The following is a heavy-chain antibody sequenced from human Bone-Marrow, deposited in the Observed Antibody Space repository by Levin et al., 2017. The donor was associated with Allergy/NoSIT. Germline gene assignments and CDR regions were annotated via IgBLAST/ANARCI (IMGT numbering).Heavy chain of an antibody. CDR1: GGSISSSNW. CDR3: ARGRYCSGGSCYSLDY. J-gene: IGHJ4*02. CDR2: IYHSGST. D-gene: IGHD2-15*01. V-gene: IGHV4-4*02. Sequence: KTSETLSLTCAVSGGSISSSNWWSWVRQPPGKGLEWIGEIYHSGSTNYNPSLKSRVTISVDKSKNQFSLKLSSVTAADTAVYYCARGRYCSGGSCYSLDYWGQGTLVTVSS.